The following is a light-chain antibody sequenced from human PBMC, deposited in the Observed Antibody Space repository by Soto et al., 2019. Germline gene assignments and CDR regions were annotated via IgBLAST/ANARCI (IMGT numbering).Light chain of an antibody. V-gene: IGKV4-1*01. Sequence: DIVMTQSPDSLAVSLGGRATINCESSQSVLYSSNNKNYLAWYQQKPGQPPKLLIYWASTRESGVPDRFSGSGSGTDFTLTISSLQAEDVAVYYCQQYYSTPQTFGQGTKVDIK. CDR2: WAS. CDR1: QSVLYSSNNKNY. CDR3: QQYYSTPQT. J-gene: IGKJ1*01.